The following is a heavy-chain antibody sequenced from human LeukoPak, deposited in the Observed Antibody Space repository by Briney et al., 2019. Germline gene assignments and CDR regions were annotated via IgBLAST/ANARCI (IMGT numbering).Heavy chain of an antibody. CDR2: INPSGGST. CDR1: GYTFTSYY. J-gene: IGHJ4*02. V-gene: IGHV1-46*01. D-gene: IGHD2-2*01. Sequence: GESLKISCKGSGYTFTSYYMHWVRQAPGQGLEWMGIINPSGGSTSYAQKFQGRVTMTRDTSTSTVYMELSSLRSEDTAVYYCARGGEETGYCSSTSCYVYLDYWGQGTLVTVSS. CDR3: ARGGEETGYCSSTSCYVYLDY.